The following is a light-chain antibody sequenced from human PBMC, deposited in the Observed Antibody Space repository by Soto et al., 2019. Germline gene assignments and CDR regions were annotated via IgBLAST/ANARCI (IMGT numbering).Light chain of an antibody. J-gene: IGKJ5*01. V-gene: IGKV3-20*01. CDR2: DAS. Sequence: DIVLTQSPGTLSLSPGERATLSCSASQSLNSSYLAWYQQKPGQAPRLLIYDASSRATGIPDRFSGSGSGTDFTLTISRLEPEDSAVYYCQQYGSSPPITFGQGTRLEIK. CDR3: QQYGSSPPIT. CDR1: QSLNSSY.